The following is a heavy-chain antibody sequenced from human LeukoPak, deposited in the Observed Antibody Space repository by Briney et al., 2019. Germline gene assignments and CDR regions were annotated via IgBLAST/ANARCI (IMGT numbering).Heavy chain of an antibody. V-gene: IGHV4-31*03. CDR3: ARGFGGSSTSYAYPSGY. CDR2: IYYSGST. CDR1: GGSISSGGYY. D-gene: IGHD2-2*01. J-gene: IGHJ4*02. Sequence: SQTLPLTCTVSGGSISSGGYYWSWIRQHPGKGLEWIGYIYYSGSTYYNPSLKSRITISVDTSKHQFSLKLSSVTAADTAVYYCARGFGGSSTSYAYPSGYWGQVTLVT.